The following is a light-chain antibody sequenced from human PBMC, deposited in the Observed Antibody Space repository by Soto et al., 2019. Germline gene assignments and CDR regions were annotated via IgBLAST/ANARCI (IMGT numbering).Light chain of an antibody. CDR1: QSLLHITGETF. V-gene: IGKV2D-29*02. CDR3: MQSTQLPPT. Sequence: DVVMTQTPLSLSVSTGQPASISCKSSQSLLHITGETFLFWYLQKPGQSPQLLIYEVSTRVSGVPDRFSGSGSGTDFTLEISRAETDDVGIYYSMQSTQLPPTFGHGTRLGIE. J-gene: IGKJ5*01. CDR2: EVS.